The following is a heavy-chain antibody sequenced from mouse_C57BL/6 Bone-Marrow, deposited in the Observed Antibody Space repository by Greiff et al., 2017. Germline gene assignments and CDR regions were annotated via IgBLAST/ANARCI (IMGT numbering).Heavy chain of an antibody. CDR2: ISSGSSTI. CDR1: GFTFSDYG. V-gene: IGHV5-17*01. Sequence: EVHLVESGEGLVKPGGSLKLSCAASGFTFSDYGMHWVRQAPEKGLEWVAYISSGSSTIYYADTVKGRFTISRDNAKNTLFLQMTSLRSEDTAMYYCARFSSVGYFDYWGQGTTLTVSS. J-gene: IGHJ2*01. D-gene: IGHD1-1*01. CDR3: ARFSSVGYFDY.